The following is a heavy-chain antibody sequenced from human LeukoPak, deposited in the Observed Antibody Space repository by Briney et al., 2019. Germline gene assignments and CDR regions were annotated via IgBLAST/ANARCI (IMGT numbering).Heavy chain of an antibody. V-gene: IGHV1-2*06. CDR1: GYTFTGYY. D-gene: IGHD3-22*01. CDR2: INPNSGGT. Sequence: ASVKVSCKASGYTFTGYYMHWVRQAPGQGLEWMGRINPNSGGTNYAQMFQGRVTITADESTSTAYMELSSLRSEDTAVYYCARGGYYYDSSGYSHLPDYWGQGTLVTVSA. J-gene: IGHJ4*02. CDR3: ARGGYYYDSSGYSHLPDY.